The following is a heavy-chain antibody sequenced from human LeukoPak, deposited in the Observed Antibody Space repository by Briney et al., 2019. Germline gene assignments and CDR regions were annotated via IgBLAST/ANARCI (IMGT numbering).Heavy chain of an antibody. D-gene: IGHD1-26*01. CDR2: IYHSGST. J-gene: IGHJ4*02. CDR1: GGSISSNNW. CDR3: ARHGYSGSYFDY. V-gene: IGHV4-4*02. Sequence: PSETLSLTCAVSGGSISSNNWWSWVRQPPGKGLEWIGEIYHSGSTNYNPSLKSRVTISVDKSKNQFSLKLSSVTAADTAVYYCARHGYSGSYFDYWGQGTLVTVSS.